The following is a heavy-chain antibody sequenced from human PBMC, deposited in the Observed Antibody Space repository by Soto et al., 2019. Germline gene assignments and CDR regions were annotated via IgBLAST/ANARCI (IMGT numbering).Heavy chain of an antibody. J-gene: IGHJ5*02. D-gene: IGHD2-15*01. CDR1: GYTFTGYF. CDR2: INPNTGGT. V-gene: IGHV1-2*02. Sequence: QVQLVQSGAEVKKPGASVKVSCKASGYTFTGYFIHWVRDVPGQGLEYLGWINPNTGGTDYAQKFQGRVTMTRDTSISAVFMDLKRLTSADTAVYYCASVASWAATGWFDPWGQGPLVTVSS. CDR3: ASVASWAATGWFDP.